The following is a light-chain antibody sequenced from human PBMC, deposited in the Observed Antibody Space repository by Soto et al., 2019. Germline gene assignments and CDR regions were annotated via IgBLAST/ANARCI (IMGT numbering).Light chain of an antibody. CDR3: QQSYSTPPT. V-gene: IGKV1-39*01. CDR1: QSISSY. Sequence: DIQMTQSPSSLSASVGDRVTITCRASQSISSYLNWYQQKPGKAPKLLSYAASSLQSGVPSTFSGSGSGTDFTLTISSLQPEDFATYYCQQSYSTPPTFGQGTKVEIK. CDR2: AAS. J-gene: IGKJ1*01.